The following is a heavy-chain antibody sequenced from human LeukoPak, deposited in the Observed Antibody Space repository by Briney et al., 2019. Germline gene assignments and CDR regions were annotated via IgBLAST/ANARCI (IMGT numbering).Heavy chain of an antibody. J-gene: IGHJ3*02. CDR2: IYDSGST. Sequence: SETLSLTCAVSGGSLSSGGYCWSWIRQPPGKGLEWIAYIYDSGSTYYNPSLKSRVTISVDRSKNQFSLKLSSVTAADTAVYYCARDSPHYDILTGYYTGAFDIWGQGTMVTVSS. CDR1: GGSLSSGGYC. V-gene: IGHV4-30-2*01. CDR3: ARDSPHYDILTGYYTGAFDI. D-gene: IGHD3-9*01.